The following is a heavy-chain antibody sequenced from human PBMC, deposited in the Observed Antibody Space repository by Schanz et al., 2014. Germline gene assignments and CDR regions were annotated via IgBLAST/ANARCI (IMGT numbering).Heavy chain of an antibody. Sequence: QVQLVQSWAEVKGPGASVKVSCKASGYSFTPFPIHWVRQAPGQRLEWMGWINAGTGNTEYSQKFQGRVTITRDTFASTAYMEVSSLGSEDAAVYYCARSGSSNWYLFDYWGQGTLVTVSS. V-gene: IGHV1-3*01. CDR1: GYSFTPFP. D-gene: IGHD6-13*01. CDR3: ARSGSSNWYLFDY. J-gene: IGHJ4*02. CDR2: INAGTGNT.